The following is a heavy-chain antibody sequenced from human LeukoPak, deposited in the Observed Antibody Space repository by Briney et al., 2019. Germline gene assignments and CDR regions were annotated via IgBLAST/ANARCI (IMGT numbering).Heavy chain of an antibody. CDR1: GFTFDDYA. D-gene: IGHD2-8*02. CDR2: ISWNSGSI. Sequence: GGSLRLSXAASGFTFDDYAMRWVRQAPGKGLEWVSGISWNSGSIGYADSVKGRFTISRDNAKNSLYLQMNSLRAEDMALYYCAKDEFVASDFTGAFDIWGQGTMVTVSS. CDR3: AKDEFVASDFTGAFDI. J-gene: IGHJ3*02. V-gene: IGHV3-9*03.